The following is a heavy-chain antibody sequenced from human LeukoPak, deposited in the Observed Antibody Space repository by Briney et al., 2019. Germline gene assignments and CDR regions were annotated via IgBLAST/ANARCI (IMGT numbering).Heavy chain of an antibody. CDR3: ARDEVVAAPNYFGMVV. Sequence: ASVKVSCKASGYTFTSYDINWVRQATGQGLEWMGWMNPNSGNTGLAQKFQGRVTLTRDTSLSTAYMELSNLRSDDTAVYYCARDEVVAAPNYFGMVVWGQGTTVSVS. V-gene: IGHV1-8*01. CDR1: GYTFTSYD. J-gene: IGHJ6*02. CDR2: MNPNSGNT. D-gene: IGHD2-15*01.